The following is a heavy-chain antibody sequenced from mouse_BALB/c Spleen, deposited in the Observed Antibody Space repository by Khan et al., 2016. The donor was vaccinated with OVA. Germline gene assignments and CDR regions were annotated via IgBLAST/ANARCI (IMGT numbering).Heavy chain of an antibody. Sequence: QVQLQQSGAELVRPGTSVKISCEASGYIFTNYCLGWIKQRPGHGLEWIGHISPGAGYTNYKEKFKDKVTLTSDTSSSTAYMQLTSLTSEDSAVYFCARWATWYFDVWGAGTTVTVSS. V-gene: IGHV1-63*02. J-gene: IGHJ1*01. CDR2: ISPGAGYT. D-gene: IGHD3-1*01. CDR3: ARWATWYFDV. CDR1: GYIFTNYC.